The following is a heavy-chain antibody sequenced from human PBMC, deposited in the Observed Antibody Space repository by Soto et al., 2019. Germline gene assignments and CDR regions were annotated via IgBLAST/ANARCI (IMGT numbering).Heavy chain of an antibody. CDR3: AHSRCGGDCLRSYSSHYYYGMDA. D-gene: IGHD2-21*02. CDR2: IYWDDDK. Sequence: QITLKESGPTLVKPTQTLTLTCTFSGFSLSTGGVGVGWIRQPPGKALEWLALIYWDDDKRYSPSLKSRLTATKDPSKHQVALTITTTDPLDTATSYCAHSRCGGDCLRSYSSHYYYGMDAWGQGTTVTVSS. J-gene: IGHJ6*02. CDR1: GFSLSTGGVG. V-gene: IGHV2-5*02.